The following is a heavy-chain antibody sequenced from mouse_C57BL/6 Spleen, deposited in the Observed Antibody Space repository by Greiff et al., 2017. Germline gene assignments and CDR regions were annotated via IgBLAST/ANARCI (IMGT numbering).Heavy chain of an antibody. J-gene: IGHJ2*01. CDR3: ARGGGLRPYLDY. CDR2: IHPNSGST. Sequence: QVQLQQPGAELVKPGASVKLSCKASGYTFTSYWMHWVKQRPGQGLEWIGMIHPNSGSTNYNERFTSKATLTVDKSSSTAYMQLSSRSSEDSAVYYCARGGGLRPYLDYWGQGTTLTVSS. D-gene: IGHD2-4*01. CDR1: GYTFTSYW. V-gene: IGHV1-64*01.